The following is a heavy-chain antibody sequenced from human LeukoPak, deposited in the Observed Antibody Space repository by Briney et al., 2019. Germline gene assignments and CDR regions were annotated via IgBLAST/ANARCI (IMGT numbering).Heavy chain of an antibody. V-gene: IGHV1-24*01. D-gene: IGHD6-19*01. CDR2: FDPEEAKM. CDR3: ARDPTGYSSGWFDY. CDR1: GNSLSELS. J-gene: IGHJ4*02. Sequence: ASVTVSCKVSGNSLSELSIQWVRQAPGKGLECVGGFDPEEAKMVYAQNFQGRVTMTEDTSTQTAYMELSGLTSGDTAVYYCARDPTGYSSGWFDYWGQGTLVTVSS.